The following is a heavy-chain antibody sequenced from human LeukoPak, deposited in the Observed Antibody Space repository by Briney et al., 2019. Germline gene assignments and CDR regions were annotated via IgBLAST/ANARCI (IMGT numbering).Heavy chain of an antibody. CDR2: ISWNSGSI. V-gene: IGHV3-9*01. J-gene: IGHJ4*02. CDR1: GGSISTYF. Sequence: LSLTCTVSGGSISTYFWSWIRQPPGKGLEWVSGISWNSGSIGYADSVRGRFTISRDNAKNSLYLQMNSLRAEDTALYYCAKGYCSSTSCYVDYWGQGTLVTVSS. D-gene: IGHD2-2*01. CDR3: AKGYCSSTSCYVDY.